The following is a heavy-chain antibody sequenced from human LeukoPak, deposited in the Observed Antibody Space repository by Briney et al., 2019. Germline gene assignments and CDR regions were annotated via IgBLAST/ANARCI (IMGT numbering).Heavy chain of an antibody. CDR1: GFTFSRYW. CDR2: IKQDGSEK. CDR3: ARIALAGTLGGWYFDL. D-gene: IGHD6-19*01. V-gene: IGHV3-7*01. Sequence: PGGSLRLSCAASGFTFSRYWMSWVRQAPGQGLEWVANIKQDGSEKYYVDSVKGRFTISRDNAKNSLYLQMNSLRAEDTAVYYCARIALAGTLGGWYFDLWGRGTLVTVSS. J-gene: IGHJ2*01.